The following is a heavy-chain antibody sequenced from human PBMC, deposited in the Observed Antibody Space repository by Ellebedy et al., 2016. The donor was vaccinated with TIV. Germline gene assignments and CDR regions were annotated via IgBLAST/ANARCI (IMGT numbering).Heavy chain of an antibody. J-gene: IGHJ4*02. CDR3: ARGARRLHPNAAGAPFFDS. D-gene: IGHD5-24*01. Sequence: SETLSLXXSVSGDSISSGDYYWNWIRQPPGEGLEWIGFIYYSGGTFYNPSLKSRVSISVDTSKSQFSLKLSSVTAADTAVYYCARGARRLHPNAAGAPFFDSWGQGAQVTVSS. CDR1: GDSISSGDYY. V-gene: IGHV4-30-4*01. CDR2: IYYSGGT.